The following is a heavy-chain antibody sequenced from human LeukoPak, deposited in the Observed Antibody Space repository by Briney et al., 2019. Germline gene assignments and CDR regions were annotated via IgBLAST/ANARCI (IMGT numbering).Heavy chain of an antibody. Sequence: GGSLRLSCAASGFTFSSYWMHWVRQAPGKGLVWVSCIKSDGSSTTYADSVKGRFTISRDNAKNTLHLQMNSLRAEDTAVYYCARDSSSWYYDYWGQGTMVTVSS. CDR1: GFTFSSYW. D-gene: IGHD6-13*01. J-gene: IGHJ3*01. CDR3: ARDSSSWYYDY. V-gene: IGHV3-74*03. CDR2: IKSDGSST.